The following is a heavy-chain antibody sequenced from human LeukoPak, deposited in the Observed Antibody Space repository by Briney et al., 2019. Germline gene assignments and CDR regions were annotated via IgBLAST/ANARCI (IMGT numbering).Heavy chain of an antibody. V-gene: IGHV3-74*01. CDR1: GFTFSSYW. D-gene: IGHD3-22*01. CDR3: AREVESYYDSSGSFDY. Sequence: PGGSLRLSCAASGFTFSSYWMHWVRQAPGKGLVWVSRINSDGSSTSYADSVKGRFTISRDNAKNTLYLQMNSLRAEDTAVYYWAREVESYYDSSGSFDYWGQGTLVTVSS. J-gene: IGHJ4*02. CDR2: INSDGSST.